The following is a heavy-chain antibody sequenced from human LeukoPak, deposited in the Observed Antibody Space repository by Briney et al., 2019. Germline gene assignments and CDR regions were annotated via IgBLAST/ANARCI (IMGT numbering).Heavy chain of an antibody. CDR3: ATAPISRGGPAPW. CDR1: GYTLTELS. CDR2: FDPEDGET. J-gene: IGHJ4*02. V-gene: IGHV1-24*01. D-gene: IGHD3-3*02. Sequence: ASVKVSCKASGYTLTELSMHWVRQAPGKGLEWMGGFDPEDGETIYAQKFQGRVTMTEDTSTDTAYMELSSLRSEDTAVYYCATAPISRGGPAPWWGQEPLVPVSS.